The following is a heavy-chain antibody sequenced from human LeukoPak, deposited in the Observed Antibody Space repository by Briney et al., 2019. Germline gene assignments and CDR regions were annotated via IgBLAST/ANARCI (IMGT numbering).Heavy chain of an antibody. CDR1: GGSFSGYY. CDR2: INHSGST. D-gene: IGHD3-3*01. CDR3: ARATGMITIFGVVIGREKGYYFDY. V-gene: IGHV4-34*01. Sequence: SETLSLTCAVYGGSFSGYYWSWIRQPPGKGLEWIGEINHSGSTNYNPSLKSRVTISVDTSKNQFSLKLSSVTAADTAVYYCARATGMITIFGVVIGREKGYYFDYWGQGTLVTVSS. J-gene: IGHJ4*02.